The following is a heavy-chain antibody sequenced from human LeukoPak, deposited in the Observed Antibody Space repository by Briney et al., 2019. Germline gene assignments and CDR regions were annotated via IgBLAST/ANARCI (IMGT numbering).Heavy chain of an antibody. J-gene: IGHJ4*02. CDR3: ARDLVAPDY. Sequence: ASVKVSCKASGYTFTSYYMYWVRQAPGQGLEWVGSINPISGTTTYAQKFQGRVTVTRDTSTTTVYMELSSLRSDDTDVYYCARDLVAPDYWGQGTLVTVSS. D-gene: IGHD6-6*01. V-gene: IGHV1-46*01. CDR1: GYTFTSYY. CDR2: INPISGTT.